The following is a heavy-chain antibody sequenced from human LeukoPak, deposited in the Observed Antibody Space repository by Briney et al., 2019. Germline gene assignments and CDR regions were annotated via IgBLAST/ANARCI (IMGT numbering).Heavy chain of an antibody. CDR3: ARLAYSTSSAGYMDV. Sequence: ASVKVSCKASGYTFTSYDINWVRQATGQGLEWMGWMNPNSGNTGYAQKFQGRVTMTRDTSISTACMELSRLKSDDMAVYYCARLAYSTSSAGYMDVWGKGTTVTVSS. D-gene: IGHD6-6*01. J-gene: IGHJ6*03. CDR1: GYTFTSYD. V-gene: IGHV1-8*02. CDR2: MNPNSGNT.